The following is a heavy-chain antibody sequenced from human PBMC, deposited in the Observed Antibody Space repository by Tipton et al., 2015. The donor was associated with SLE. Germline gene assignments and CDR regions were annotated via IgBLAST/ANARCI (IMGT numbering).Heavy chain of an antibody. CDR1: GYSITNTYY. Sequence: TLSLTCSVYGYSITNTYYWGWIRQTPGKGLEWIGSFAHSGSTFYNPSLKSRVSISASTSKNDFSLKLSSVTAADTAVYYCARHDTNYGRNWFDPWGQGTLVTVSS. CDR3: ARHDTNYGRNWFDP. V-gene: IGHV4-38-2*01. CDR2: FAHSGST. J-gene: IGHJ5*02. D-gene: IGHD2-8*01.